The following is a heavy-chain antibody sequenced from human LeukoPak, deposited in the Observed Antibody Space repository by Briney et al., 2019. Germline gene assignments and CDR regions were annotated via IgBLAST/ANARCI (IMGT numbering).Heavy chain of an antibody. J-gene: IGHJ6*04. CDR2: MIPILGIA. D-gene: IGHD2-2*02. CDR3: ARDPPQLGYCSSTSCYIV. V-gene: IGHV1-69*04. Sequence: ASVKVSCKASGGTFSSYTISWVRQAPGQGLEWMGRMIPILGIANYAQKFQGRVTITADKSTSTAYMELSSLRSEDTAVYYCARDPPQLGYCSSTSCYIVWGKGTTVTVSS. CDR1: GGTFSSYT.